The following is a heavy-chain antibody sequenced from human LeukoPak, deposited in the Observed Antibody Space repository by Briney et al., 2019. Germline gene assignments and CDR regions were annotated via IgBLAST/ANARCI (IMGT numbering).Heavy chain of an antibody. V-gene: IGHV3-23*01. CDR2: ITSSGDIT. CDR1: GCDISNYV. D-gene: IGHD6-13*01. Sequence: GGALRLSCTASGCDISNYVMTWVRQAPGKGLEWVAGITSSGDITYYSDPVKGRFTISRDNSRNTQDLQMNSLRAEDTALYYCAKPPGRSSNWYWEFESWGQGTMVTVSS. CDR3: AKPPGRSSNWYWEFES. J-gene: IGHJ4*02.